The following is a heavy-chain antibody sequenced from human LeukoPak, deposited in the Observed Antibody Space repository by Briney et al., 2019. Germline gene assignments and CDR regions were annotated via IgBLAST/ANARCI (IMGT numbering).Heavy chain of an antibody. V-gene: IGHV3-21*04. CDR1: GFTFSNYN. D-gene: IGHD3-3*01. Sequence: GRSLRLSCAASGFTFSNYNMNWVRQAPGKGLEWVSSISSSGSYIYYADSVKGRFTISRDNSKNTLYLQMNSLRAEDTAVYYCAKFSGGSDYDFWSGLDYWGQGTLVTVSS. J-gene: IGHJ4*02. CDR2: ISSSGSYI. CDR3: AKFSGGSDYDFWSGLDY.